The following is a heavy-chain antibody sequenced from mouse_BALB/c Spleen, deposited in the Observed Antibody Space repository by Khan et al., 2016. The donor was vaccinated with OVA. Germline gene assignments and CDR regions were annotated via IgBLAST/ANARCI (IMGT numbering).Heavy chain of an antibody. V-gene: IGHV1-5*01. CDR1: GYTFTSYW. Sequence: VQLQQSGTVLARPGASVKMSCKASGYTFTSYWMHWVKQRPGQGLEWIGDIYHGNTDTNYNQKFKGKAKLTAVTSTSTAYMELSSLSNEDSAVLYCARRNWDVAWFDYWGQGNLVTVSA. D-gene: IGHD4-1*01. J-gene: IGHJ3*01. CDR2: IYHGNTDT. CDR3: ARRNWDVAWFDY.